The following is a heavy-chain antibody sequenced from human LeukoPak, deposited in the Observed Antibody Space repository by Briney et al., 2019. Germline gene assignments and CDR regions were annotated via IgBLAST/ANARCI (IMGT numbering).Heavy chain of an antibody. Sequence: PGGSLRLSCAASGFTFSSYGMSWVRQAPGKGLEWVSYISSSSSTIYYADSVKGRFTISRDNAKNSLYLQMNSLRAEDTAVYYCARVCYYGSGSSCLDYWGQGTLVTVSS. J-gene: IGHJ4*02. V-gene: IGHV3-48*01. CDR1: GFTFSSYG. CDR2: ISSSSSTI. CDR3: ARVCYYGSGSSCLDY. D-gene: IGHD3-10*01.